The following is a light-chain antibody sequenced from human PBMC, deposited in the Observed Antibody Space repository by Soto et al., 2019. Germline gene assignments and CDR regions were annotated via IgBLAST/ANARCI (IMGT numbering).Light chain of an antibody. CDR1: QSVSSNF. CDR2: GAS. V-gene: IGKV3-20*01. Sequence: DIVLPQSPGTLSLSPGERATLSCSASQSVSSNFLAWYQQKPGQAPRLLIYGASSRATGIPDRFSGSGSGTDFTLTISRLEPEDFAVSYCQQYGSSPWTFGQGTKVDIK. J-gene: IGKJ1*01. CDR3: QQYGSSPWT.